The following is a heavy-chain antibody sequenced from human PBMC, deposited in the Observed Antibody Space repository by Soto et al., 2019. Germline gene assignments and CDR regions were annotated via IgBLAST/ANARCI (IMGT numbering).Heavy chain of an antibody. J-gene: IGHJ5*02. D-gene: IGHD3-9*01. CDR2: IYYSGST. V-gene: IGHV4-39*01. CDR1: GGSISSSSYY. Sequence: SETLSLTCTVSGGSISSSSYYWGWIRQPPGKGLEWIGSIYYSGSTYYNPSLKSRVTISVDTSKNQFSLKLSSVTAADTAVYYRASRDILTGYYWFDPWGQGTLVTVSS. CDR3: ASRDILTGYYWFDP.